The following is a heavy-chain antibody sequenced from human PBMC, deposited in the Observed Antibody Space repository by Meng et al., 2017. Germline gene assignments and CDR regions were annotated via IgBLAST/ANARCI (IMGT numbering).Heavy chain of an antibody. CDR1: GGSISSYY. Sequence: QGRRSDSVPGLGKPAETWSLTCPVSGGSISSYYWGWIRQPAGKGLEWIGRIYPSGSTNYNPSLKSRVTMSVDTSKNQFSLKLSSVTAADTAVYYCARSMVVAGDWFDPWGQGTLVTVSS. D-gene: IGHD2-15*01. J-gene: IGHJ5*02. V-gene: IGHV4-4*07. CDR2: IYPSGST. CDR3: ARSMVVAGDWFDP.